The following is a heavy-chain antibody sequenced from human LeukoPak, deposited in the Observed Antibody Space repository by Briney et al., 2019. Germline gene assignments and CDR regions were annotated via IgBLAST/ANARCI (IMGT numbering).Heavy chain of an antibody. CDR3: ARGYCSGGSCYFDY. D-gene: IGHD2-15*01. Sequence: GGSLRLSCAASGFTFSSYDMHWVRQATGKGLEWVSAIGTAGDPYYPGSVKGRFTISRENAKISLYLQMNSLRAGDTAVYYCARGYCSGGSCYFDYWGQGTLVTVSS. J-gene: IGHJ4*02. CDR2: IGTAGDP. V-gene: IGHV3-13*05. CDR1: GFTFSSYD.